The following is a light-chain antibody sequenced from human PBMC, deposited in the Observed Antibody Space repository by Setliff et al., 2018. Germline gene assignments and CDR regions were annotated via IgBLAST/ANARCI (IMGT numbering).Light chain of an antibody. CDR1: RSNVGPNT. CDR3: ATWDDGLNGAV. CDR2: GNS. V-gene: IGLV1-44*01. Sequence: QSVLTQPPSASGAPGQMVTVSCSGSRSNVGPNTVDWYQQLPGTAPKLLLFGNSQRPSGVPDRFSGSKSGTTASLVISGLQSEDEADYYCATWDDGLNGAVFGGGTKVTVL. J-gene: IGLJ2*01.